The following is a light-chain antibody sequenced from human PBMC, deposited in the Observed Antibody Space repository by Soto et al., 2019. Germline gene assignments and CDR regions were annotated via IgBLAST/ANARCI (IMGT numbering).Light chain of an antibody. Sequence: DIQMTQSPSSLSASVGDRVTITCRASQNIRRWLAWYQQTPGKAPKLLMYDLYRLERRAPSRLSGGGSGTEFTLTISSLQPEDFASYYCQQYNIYPXTFGQGTRLE. J-gene: IGKJ5*01. CDR1: QNIRRW. V-gene: IGKV1-5*01. CDR3: QQYNIYPXT. CDR2: DLY.